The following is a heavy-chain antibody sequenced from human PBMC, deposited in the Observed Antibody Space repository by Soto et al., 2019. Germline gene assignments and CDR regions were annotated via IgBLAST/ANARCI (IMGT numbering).Heavy chain of an antibody. D-gene: IGHD3-22*01. CDR3: ARDREPYYYDSSGYTAFDY. V-gene: IGHV1-2*04. Sequence: ASVKVSCKASGYTFTGYYMHWVRQAPGQGLEWMGWINPNSGGTNYAQKFQGWGTMTRDTSISTAYMELSRLRSDDTAVYYCARDREPYYYDSSGYTAFDYWGQGTLVTVSS. J-gene: IGHJ4*02. CDR1: GYTFTGYY. CDR2: INPNSGGT.